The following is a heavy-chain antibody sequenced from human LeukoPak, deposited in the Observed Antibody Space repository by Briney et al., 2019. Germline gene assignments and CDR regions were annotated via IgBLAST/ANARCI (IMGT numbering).Heavy chain of an antibody. V-gene: IGHV1-69*05. J-gene: IGHJ4*02. Sequence: SVKVSCKASGGTFSSYAISWVRQAPGQGLEWMGGIIPIFGTANYAQKLQGRVTITTDESTRTAYMELSSLRSEDTAVYYCARDIAVAGFDYWGQGTLVTVSS. CDR2: IIPIFGTA. CDR1: GGTFSSYA. CDR3: ARDIAVAGFDY. D-gene: IGHD6-19*01.